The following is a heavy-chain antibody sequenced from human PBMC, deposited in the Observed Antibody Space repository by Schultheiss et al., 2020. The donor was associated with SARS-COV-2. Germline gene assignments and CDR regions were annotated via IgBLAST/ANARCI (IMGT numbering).Heavy chain of an antibody. J-gene: IGHJ6*02. V-gene: IGHV3-30-3*01. CDR3: ARVSRNHFDSYYYAMDV. D-gene: IGHD3-9*01. Sequence: GGSLRLSCAASGFTFSSYAMHWVRQAPGKGLEWLAVISYDGSTKYYADSVKGRFTISRDNAKNSLHLQMNSLRAEDTAVYYCARVSRNHFDSYYYAMDVWGQGTTVTVSS. CDR1: GFTFSSYA. CDR2: ISYDGSTK.